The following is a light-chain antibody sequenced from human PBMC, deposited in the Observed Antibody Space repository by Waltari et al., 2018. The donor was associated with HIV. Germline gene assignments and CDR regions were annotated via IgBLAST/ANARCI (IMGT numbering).Light chain of an antibody. CDR3: AAWNDSLSGYV. V-gene: IGLV1-47*01. CDR2: RNN. CDR1: SSNIGRNY. Sequence: QSVLTQPPSASGTPGQRVTISCSGSSSNIGRNYVYWYQQLPGTAPKLLIYRNNQRPSGFPDRFSGSKSGNSASLAISGLRSEDEADYYCAAWNDSLSGYVFGTGTKVTV. J-gene: IGLJ1*01.